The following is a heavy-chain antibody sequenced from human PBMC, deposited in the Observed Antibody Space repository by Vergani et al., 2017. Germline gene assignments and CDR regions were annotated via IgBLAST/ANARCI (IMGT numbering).Heavy chain of an antibody. CDR1: GFTFSSYA. CDR2: ISGSGGST. D-gene: IGHD6-6*01. J-gene: IGHJ4*02. Sequence: EVQLVQSGAEVKKPGESLKISCAASGFTFSSYAMSWVRQAPGKGLEWVSAISGSGGSTYYADSVKGRFTISRDNSKNTLYLQMNSLRAEDTAVYHCAKAGSSPYWGQGTLVTVSS. CDR3: AKAGSSPY. V-gene: IGHV3-23*04.